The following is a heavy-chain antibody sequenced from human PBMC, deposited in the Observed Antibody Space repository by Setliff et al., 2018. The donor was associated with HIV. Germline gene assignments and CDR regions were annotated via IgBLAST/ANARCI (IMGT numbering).Heavy chain of an antibody. V-gene: IGHV4-59*01. CDR2: IYFTGSS. CDR1: GGSISTYY. J-gene: IGHJ3*01. CDR3: ARVQMAYAAFDV. D-gene: IGHD4-17*01. Sequence: SETLSLTCTVSGGSISTYYRSWIRQPPGKGLEWIGSIYFTGSSDNNPSLKSRVTLSVDTSKHQFSLKLSSVTAADTAVYYCARVQMAYAAFDVWGQGTMVTVSS.